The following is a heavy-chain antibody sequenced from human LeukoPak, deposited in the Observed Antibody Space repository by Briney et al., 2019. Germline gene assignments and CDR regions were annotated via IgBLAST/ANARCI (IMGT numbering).Heavy chain of an antibody. J-gene: IGHJ4*02. Sequence: SETLSLTCTVSGGSISSSSYYWGWIRQPPGKGLEWIGSIYYSGSTYYNPSLKSRVTISVDTSKSQFSLKLSSVTAADTAVYYCASGYYGSGSYYIWGQGTLVTVSS. CDR3: ASGYYGSGSYYI. CDR1: GGSISSSSYY. V-gene: IGHV4-39*01. CDR2: IYYSGST. D-gene: IGHD3-10*01.